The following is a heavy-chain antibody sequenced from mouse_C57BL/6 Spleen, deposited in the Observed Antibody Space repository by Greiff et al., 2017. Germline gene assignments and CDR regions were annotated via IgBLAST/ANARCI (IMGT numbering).Heavy chain of an antibody. CDR2: INPSSGYT. V-gene: IGHV1-7*01. CDR1: GYTFTSYW. J-gene: IGHJ2*01. CDR3: AREGQSTMVTTYYFDY. D-gene: IGHD2-1*01. Sequence: VKLMESGAELAKPGASVKLSCKASGYTFTSYWMHWVKQRPGQGLEWIGYINPSSGYTKYNQKFKDKATVTADKSSSTADMQLSSLTYEDSAVYYCAREGQSTMVTTYYFDYWGQGTTLTVSS.